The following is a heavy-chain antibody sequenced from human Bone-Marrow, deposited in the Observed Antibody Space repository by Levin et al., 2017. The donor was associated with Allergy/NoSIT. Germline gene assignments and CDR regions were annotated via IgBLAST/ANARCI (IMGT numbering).Heavy chain of an antibody. CDR2: IFWDDDK. Sequence: SGPTLVKPTQTLTLTCNFSGFSLNTRGVGVAWVRQPPGKALEWLALIFWDDDKRYSPSLKSRLTIAKDTSKDQVVLIMTNMGRADTATYYCAQSYDSYGGGFRTVALDYWGQGTVVTVSS. CDR3: AQSYDSYGGGFRTVALDY. V-gene: IGHV2-5*02. CDR1: GFSLNTRGVG. D-gene: IGHD3-16*01. J-gene: IGHJ4*02.